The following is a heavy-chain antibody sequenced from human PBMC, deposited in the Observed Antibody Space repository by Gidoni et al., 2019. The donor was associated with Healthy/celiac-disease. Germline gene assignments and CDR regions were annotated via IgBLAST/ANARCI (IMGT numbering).Heavy chain of an antibody. D-gene: IGHD2-15*01. CDR3: YN. CDR2: IYSGGST. CDR1: GCTVSSNY. J-gene: IGHJ4*02. V-gene: IGHV3-66*01. Sequence: EVQLVESGGGLVQPGGSRRLSCAASGCTVSSNYMSWVRQDTGKGLEWVAVIYSGGSTYYADSVKGRLTIYRDNSKNTAVYYCARDKEYCSGGSCYYNWGQGTLVTVSS.